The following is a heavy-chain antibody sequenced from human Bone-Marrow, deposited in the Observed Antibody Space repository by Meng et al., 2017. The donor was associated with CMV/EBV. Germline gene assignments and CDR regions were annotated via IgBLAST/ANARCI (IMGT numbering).Heavy chain of an antibody. J-gene: IGHJ5*02. V-gene: IGHV1-18*01. D-gene: IGHD3-3*01. CDR3: ARGVLYDFWSGYSKGNWFDP. CDR2: ISAYNGNT. CDR1: GYTLTELS. Sequence: ASVKVSCKVSGYTLTELSMHWVRQAPGQGLEWMGWISAYNGNTNYAQKLQGRVTMTTDTSTSTAYMELRSLRSDDTAVYYCARGVLYDFWSGYSKGNWFDPWGQGTLVTVSS.